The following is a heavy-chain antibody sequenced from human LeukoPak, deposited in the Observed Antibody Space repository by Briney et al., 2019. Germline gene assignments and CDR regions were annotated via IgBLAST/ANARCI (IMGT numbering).Heavy chain of an antibody. CDR3: ASYGYSYGLDY. CDR1: GGFISSYY. CDR2: IYYSGST. V-gene: IGHV4-59*01. J-gene: IGHJ4*02. D-gene: IGHD5-18*01. Sequence: SETLSLTCTVSGGFISSYYWSWIRQPPGKGLEWIGYIYYSGSTNYNPSLKSRVTISVDTSKNQFSLKLSSVTAADTAVYYCASYGYSYGLDYWGQGTLVTVSS.